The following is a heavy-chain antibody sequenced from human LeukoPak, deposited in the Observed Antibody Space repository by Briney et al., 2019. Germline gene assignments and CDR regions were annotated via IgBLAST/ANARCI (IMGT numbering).Heavy chain of an antibody. CDR1: GGSISSSSYY. CDR2: IYHSGST. CDR3: ARVSRGSGWTFDY. V-gene: IGHV4-39*07. D-gene: IGHD6-19*01. J-gene: IGHJ4*02. Sequence: SETLSLTCTVSGGSISSSSYYWGWIRQPPGKGLEWIGSIYHSGSTYYNPSLKSRVTISVDTSKNQFSLKLSSVTAADTAVYYCARVSRGSGWTFDYWGQGTLVTVSS.